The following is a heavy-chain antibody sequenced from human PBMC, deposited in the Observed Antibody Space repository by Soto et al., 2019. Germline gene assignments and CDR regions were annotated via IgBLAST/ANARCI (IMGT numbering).Heavy chain of an antibody. D-gene: IGHD1-1*01. CDR3: AKTYTREGTLDY. CDR1: GFTFSSYG. V-gene: IGHV3-30*18. J-gene: IGHJ4*02. Sequence: QVQLVESGGGVVQPGRSLRLSCAASGFTFSSYGMHWVRQAPGKGLEWVAVISYDGSNKYYADSVKGRFTISRDNSKNTLYLQMNSLRAEDTAVYYCAKTYTREGTLDYWGQGTLVTVSS. CDR2: ISYDGSNK.